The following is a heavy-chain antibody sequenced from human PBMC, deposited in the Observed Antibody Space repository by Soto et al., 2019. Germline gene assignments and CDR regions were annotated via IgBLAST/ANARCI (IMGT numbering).Heavy chain of an antibody. D-gene: IGHD6-13*01. Sequence: QDQLVQSGAEVKKPGSSVKVSCKASGGTFSNYAISWVRQAPGQGLEWMGGIIPIFGTTKYAQGFQGRVTITEDESTSTAYMELSSLRSEDTAVYYCARVSSSWYKDYFDYWGQGTLVTVSS. V-gene: IGHV1-69*12. CDR1: GGTFSNYA. J-gene: IGHJ4*02. CDR2: IIPIFGTT. CDR3: ARVSSSWYKDYFDY.